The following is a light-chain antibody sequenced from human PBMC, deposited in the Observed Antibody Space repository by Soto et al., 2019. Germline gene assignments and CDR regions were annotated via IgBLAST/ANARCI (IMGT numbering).Light chain of an antibody. CDR2: TAS. J-gene: IGKJ4*01. Sequence: DIPMTQSPSTLSASVGDRVTITCRASQSISSWLAWYQQKPGKAPKLLIYTASSLESGVPSRFSGSGSGTEFTLTISSLQPDDFATYYCQQYNSYSVLTFGGGTKVEIK. V-gene: IGKV1-5*03. CDR3: QQYNSYSVLT. CDR1: QSISSW.